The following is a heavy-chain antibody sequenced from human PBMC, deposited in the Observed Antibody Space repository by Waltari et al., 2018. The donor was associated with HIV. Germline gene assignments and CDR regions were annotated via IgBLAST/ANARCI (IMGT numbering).Heavy chain of an antibody. J-gene: IGHJ4*02. CDR3: ARTFTVATISPLLH. Sequence: EVQLVESGGGLVQPGGSLRLSCAASGFTFSSYWMHWVRQVPGKGLVWVSRINSDGSSTTYADSVKGRFTISRDNAKSTLYRQMNSLRDEDTAVYYCARTFTVATISPLLHWGQGTLVTVSS. CDR1: GFTFSSYW. CDR2: INSDGSST. D-gene: IGHD5-12*01. V-gene: IGHV3-74*01.